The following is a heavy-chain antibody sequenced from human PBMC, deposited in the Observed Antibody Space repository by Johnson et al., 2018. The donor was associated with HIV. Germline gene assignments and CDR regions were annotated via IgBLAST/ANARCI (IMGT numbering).Heavy chain of an antibody. J-gene: IGHJ3*02. V-gene: IGHV3-66*01. CDR3: ARDPHYYDSNDAFDI. CDR2: IYSGGST. D-gene: IGHD3-22*01. Sequence: VQLVESGGGLVQPGGSLRLSCVASGFIVSSNYMSWVRQAPGKGLEWVSVIYSGGSTYYADSVKDRFTISRDNSKNTLYLQINSLRAEDTAVYYCARDPHYYDSNDAFDIWGQGTMVTVSS. CDR1: GFIVSSNY.